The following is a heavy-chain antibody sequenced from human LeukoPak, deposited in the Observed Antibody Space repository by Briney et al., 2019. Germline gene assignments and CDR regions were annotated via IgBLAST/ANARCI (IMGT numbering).Heavy chain of an antibody. CDR2: IKQDGSEK. J-gene: IGHJ5*02. CDR1: GFTFSSYW. Sequence: GGSLRLSCAASGFTFSSYWMSWVRQAPGKGLEWVANIKQDGSEKYYVDSVKGRFTISRDNAKNSLYLQMNSLRAEDTAAYYCAREKALLLWFGESNNWFDPWGQGTLVTVSS. D-gene: IGHD3-10*01. V-gene: IGHV3-7*03. CDR3: AREKALLLWFGESNNWFDP.